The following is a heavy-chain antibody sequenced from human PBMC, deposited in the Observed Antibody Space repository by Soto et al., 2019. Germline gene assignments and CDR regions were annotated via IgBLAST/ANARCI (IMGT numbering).Heavy chain of an antibody. D-gene: IGHD5-12*01. CDR2: ISYDGSNK. V-gene: IGHV3-30-3*01. CDR3: ARGGSGYDPDYGMDV. Sequence: QVQLVESGGGVVQPGRSLRLSCAASGFTFSSYAMHWVRQAPGKGLEWVAGISYDGSNKYYADSVKGRFTISRDNSKNTLYLQMNSLRAEDTAVYYCARGGSGYDPDYGMDVWGQGTTVTVSS. CDR1: GFTFSSYA. J-gene: IGHJ6*02.